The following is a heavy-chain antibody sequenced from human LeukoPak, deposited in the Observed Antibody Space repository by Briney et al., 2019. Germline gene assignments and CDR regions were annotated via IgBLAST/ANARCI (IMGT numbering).Heavy chain of an antibody. Sequence: GGSLRLSCAASGFTFSSDWMSWVRQAPGKGLEWVANIKQDGSEKYYVDSVKGRFTISRDNAKNSLYLQMNSLRAEDTAVYYCARPTFDSSGYLLDYWAQGTLVTVSS. D-gene: IGHD3-22*01. CDR3: ARPTFDSSGYLLDY. CDR2: IKQDGSEK. V-gene: IGHV3-7*01. J-gene: IGHJ4*02. CDR1: GFTFSSDW.